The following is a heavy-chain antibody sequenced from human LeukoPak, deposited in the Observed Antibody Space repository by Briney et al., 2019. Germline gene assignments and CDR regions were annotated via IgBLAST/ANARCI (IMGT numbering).Heavy chain of an antibody. CDR2: VYYSGST. D-gene: IGHD6-13*01. CDR1: GDSFSSNY. V-gene: IGHV4-59*08. J-gene: IGHJ5*01. Sequence: KTSETLSLTCRVSGDSFSSNYRTGIRQPPGKGLEWIGYVYYSGSTNYNPSLKTRLHLSVDTSKNRFSLKLSSVTAADTAVYYYAASPRLSSSWFRYDSWGHGTLVTVSS. CDR3: AASPRLSSSWFRYDS.